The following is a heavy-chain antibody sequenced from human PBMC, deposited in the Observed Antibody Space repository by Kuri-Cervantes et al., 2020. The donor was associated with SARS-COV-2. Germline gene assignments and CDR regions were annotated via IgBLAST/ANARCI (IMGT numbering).Heavy chain of an antibody. V-gene: IGHV1-2*02. CDR1: GYTFTGYY. CDR3: ARDPSYYDSSGYYSPDAPQFDY. Sequence: ASVKVSCKASGYTFTGYYMHWVRQAPGQGLERMGWINPNSGGTNYAQKFQGRVTMTRDTSISTAYMELSRLRSDDTAVYYCARDPSYYDSSGYYSPDAPQFDYWGQGALVTVSS. CDR2: INPNSGGT. J-gene: IGHJ4*02. D-gene: IGHD3-22*01.